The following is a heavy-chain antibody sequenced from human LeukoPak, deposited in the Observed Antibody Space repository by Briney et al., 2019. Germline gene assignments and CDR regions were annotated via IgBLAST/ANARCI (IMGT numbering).Heavy chain of an antibody. J-gene: IGHJ4*02. Sequence: GGSLRLSCAASGFTFSSYSMNWVRQAPGKGLEWVSSISSSSSYIYYADSVKGRFTISRDNAKNSLYLQMNSLRAEDTAVYYCAKDLSFRYYDSSGYSPRFDYWGQGTLVTVSS. D-gene: IGHD3-22*01. V-gene: IGHV3-21*04. CDR1: GFTFSSYS. CDR3: AKDLSFRYYDSSGYSPRFDY. CDR2: ISSSSSYI.